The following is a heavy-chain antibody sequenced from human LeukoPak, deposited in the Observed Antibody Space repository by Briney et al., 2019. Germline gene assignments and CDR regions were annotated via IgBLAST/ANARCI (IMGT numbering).Heavy chain of an antibody. Sequence: GGSLRLSCAASGFTFSSYGMHWVRKAPGKGLEWVAFLRSDGSNKYYAGSVKGRFTISRDNAKNSLYLQMNSLRAEDTAVYYCAKETMVRGVAGGFDPWGQGTLVTVSS. J-gene: IGHJ5*02. V-gene: IGHV3-30*02. CDR2: LRSDGSNK. CDR3: AKETMVRGVAGGFDP. CDR1: GFTFSSYG. D-gene: IGHD3-10*01.